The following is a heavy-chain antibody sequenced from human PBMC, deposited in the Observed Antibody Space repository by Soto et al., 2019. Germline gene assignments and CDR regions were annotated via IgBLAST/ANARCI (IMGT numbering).Heavy chain of an antibody. CDR2: ISGSGGST. D-gene: IGHD4-17*01. V-gene: IGHV3-23*01. CDR1: GFTFSSYA. J-gene: IGHJ4*02. CDR3: AKDLVRGRGVVSYGGNPYFDY. Sequence: GGSLRLSCAASGFTFSSYAMSWVRQAPGKGLEWVSAISGSGGSTYYADSVKGRFTISRDNSKNTLYLQMNSLRAEDTAVYYCAKDLVRGRGVVSYGGNPYFDYWGQGTLVTVSS.